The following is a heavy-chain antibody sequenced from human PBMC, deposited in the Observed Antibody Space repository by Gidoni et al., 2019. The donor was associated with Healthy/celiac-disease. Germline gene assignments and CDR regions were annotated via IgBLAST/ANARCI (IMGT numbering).Heavy chain of an antibody. D-gene: IGHD3-3*01. CDR3: ARGPGRSYYAQEGSFDY. Sequence: QLQLQESGSGLVTPSQTLSLTCAVSGGSISSGGYSWSWIRQPPGKGLAWIGYIYHSGSTYYNPSLKSRVTISVDRSKNQFSLKLSSVTAADTAVYYCARGPGRSYYAQEGSFDYWGQGTLVTVSS. CDR2: IYHSGST. V-gene: IGHV4-30-2*01. CDR1: GGSISSGGYS. J-gene: IGHJ4*02.